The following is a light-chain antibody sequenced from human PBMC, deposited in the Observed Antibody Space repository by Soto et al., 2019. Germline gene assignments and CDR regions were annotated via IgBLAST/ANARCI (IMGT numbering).Light chain of an antibody. CDR1: QTIINW. V-gene: IGKV1-5*03. Sequence: DIQMTQSPSILSASVGDRVTITCRASQTIINWLAWYQQKPGKAPKLLIYKASTLEGEVPSRFSGSGSETEFTLTINSLQPDDSATYYCQQTSAFPRTFGQGTKV. CDR3: QQTSAFPRT. J-gene: IGKJ1*01. CDR2: KAS.